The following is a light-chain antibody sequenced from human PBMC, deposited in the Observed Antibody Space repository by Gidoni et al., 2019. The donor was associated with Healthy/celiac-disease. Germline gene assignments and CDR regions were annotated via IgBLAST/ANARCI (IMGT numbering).Light chain of an antibody. V-gene: IGKV3-20*01. CDR2: GAS. CDR3: QQYGSSPRALT. Sequence: TVFTQPPGTLSLSPGERATLSYRDSQSVSRSYLAWYQQKPGQAPRILIYGASSRATGIPDRFSVSGSGTDFTLTINRLEPEDFAVYFCQQYGSSPRALTFGGGTKVEIK. CDR1: QSVSRSY. J-gene: IGKJ4*01.